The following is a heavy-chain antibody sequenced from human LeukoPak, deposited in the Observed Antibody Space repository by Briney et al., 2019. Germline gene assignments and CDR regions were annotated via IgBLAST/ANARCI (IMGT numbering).Heavy chain of an antibody. CDR1: GYTFSSYW. Sequence: GESLKISCKSSGYTFSSYWIGWVRQMPGKGLEWMGIIYPGDSDTRYSPSLQGQVTISVDTSIGTAYLQWSSLKAPDTAIYYCARQNDFRLDYWGQGTLVTVTS. J-gene: IGHJ4*02. D-gene: IGHD3-3*01. V-gene: IGHV5-51*01. CDR3: ARQNDFRLDY. CDR2: IYPGDSDT.